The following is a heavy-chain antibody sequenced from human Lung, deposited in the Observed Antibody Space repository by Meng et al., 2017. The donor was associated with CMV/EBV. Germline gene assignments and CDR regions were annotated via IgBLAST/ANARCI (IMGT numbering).Heavy chain of an antibody. Sequence: GGSLRLSCAASGFTSSSYGMHWVRQAPGKGLEWVAFIRYDGSNKYYADSVKGRFTISRDNSKNTLYLQMNSLRAEDTAVYYCAKDAGVRPGVPGWDGMDVWGQGTTVTVSS. CDR2: IRYDGSNK. CDR1: GFTSSSYG. CDR3: AKDAGVRPGVPGWDGMDV. J-gene: IGHJ6*02. D-gene: IGHD3-10*01. V-gene: IGHV3-30*02.